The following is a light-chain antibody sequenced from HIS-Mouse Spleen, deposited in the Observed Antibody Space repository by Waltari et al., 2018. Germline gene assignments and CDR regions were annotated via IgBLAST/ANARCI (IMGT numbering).Light chain of an antibody. J-gene: IGLJ3*02. Sequence: QSALTQPASVSGSPGPSTTISCPGTSSDVGRYNLVSWYQQHPGKAPKLMIYEGSKRPSGVSNRFSGSKSGNTASLTISGLQAEDEADYYCCSYAGSSTWVFGGGTKLTVL. CDR1: SSDVGRYNL. CDR2: EGS. CDR3: CSYAGSSTWV. V-gene: IGLV2-23*01.